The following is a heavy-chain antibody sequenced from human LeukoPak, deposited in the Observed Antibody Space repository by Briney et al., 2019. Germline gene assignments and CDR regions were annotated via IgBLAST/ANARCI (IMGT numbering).Heavy chain of an antibody. CDR1: GYSFTSYW. J-gene: IGHJ4*02. D-gene: IGHD3-10*01. CDR3: ATHYAHYYGSGSRCVHIDY. V-gene: IGHV5-51*01. Sequence: GESLKISCKGSGYSFTSYWIGWVRQMPGKGLEWMGIIYPGDSDTRYSPSFQGQVTISADKSISTAYLQWSSLKASDTAMYYCATHYAHYYGSGSRCVHIDYWGQGTLVTVSS. CDR2: IYPGDSDT.